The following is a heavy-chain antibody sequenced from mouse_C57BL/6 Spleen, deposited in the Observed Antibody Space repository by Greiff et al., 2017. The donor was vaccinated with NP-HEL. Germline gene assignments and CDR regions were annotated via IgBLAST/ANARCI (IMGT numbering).Heavy chain of an antibody. CDR2: IDPSDSYT. J-gene: IGHJ4*01. Sequence: QVQLQQPGAELVRPGTSVKLSCKASGYTFTSYWMHWVKQRPGQGLEWIGVIDPSDSYTNYNQKFKGKATLTVDTSSSTAYMQLSSLTSEDSAVYYCARNAWDYWGQGTSVTVSS. CDR1: GYTFTSYW. CDR3: ARNAWDY. V-gene: IGHV1-59*01.